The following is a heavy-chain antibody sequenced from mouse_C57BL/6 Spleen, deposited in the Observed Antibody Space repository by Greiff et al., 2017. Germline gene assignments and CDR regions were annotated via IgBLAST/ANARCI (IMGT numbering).Heavy chain of an antibody. CDR2: IYPGDGDT. CDR3: ASNWDENDY. D-gene: IGHD4-1*02. Sequence: QVQLQQSGPELVKPGASVKISCKASGYAFSSSWMNWVKQRPGKGLEWIGRIYPGDGDTNYNGKFKGKATLTADKSSSTAYMQLSSLTSEDSAVYFCASNWDENDYCGQGTTLTVSS. V-gene: IGHV1-82*01. CDR1: GYAFSSSW. J-gene: IGHJ2*01.